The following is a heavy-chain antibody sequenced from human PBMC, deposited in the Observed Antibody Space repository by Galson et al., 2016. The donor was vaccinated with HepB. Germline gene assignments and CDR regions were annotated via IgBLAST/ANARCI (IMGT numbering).Heavy chain of an antibody. J-gene: IGHJ4*02. CDR1: GFISSNYA. CDR2: ITDDGVGT. V-gene: IGHV3-23*01. Sequence: SLRLSCAASGFISSNYAMSWVRQAPGKGLEWVSTITDDGVGTFYADSVEGRFTISRDNSKNTLFLQMNRLSAEDTALYYCAKDRGGVFSAYHFDSWGQGALVPVSS. CDR3: AKDRGGVFSAYHFDS. D-gene: IGHD3-22*01.